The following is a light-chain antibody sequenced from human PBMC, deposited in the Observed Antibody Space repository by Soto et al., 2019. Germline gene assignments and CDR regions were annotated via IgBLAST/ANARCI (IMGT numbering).Light chain of an antibody. Sequence: QSVLTQPASVSGSPGQSITISCSGTSSDIGTYDHVAWFQQFPGKTPKLVIYNVSDRPSGVSYRFSGSKSGNTASLTISGLQADDEADYYCISYTVSRSYVFGTGTKV. CDR3: ISYTVSRSYV. J-gene: IGLJ1*01. V-gene: IGLV2-14*01. CDR2: NVS. CDR1: SSDIGTYDH.